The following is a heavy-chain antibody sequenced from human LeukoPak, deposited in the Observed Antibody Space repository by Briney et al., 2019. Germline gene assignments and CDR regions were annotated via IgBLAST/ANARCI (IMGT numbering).Heavy chain of an antibody. J-gene: IGHJ4*02. Sequence: GRSLRLSCAASGFTFSSYAMSWVRQAPGKGLEWVAASSAGGDSTYYADSVKGRFTISRDNSKNTLYLQMDSLTVEGMAVFYCAKFRSPQLRFFEWLFSDWGQGTLVTVSS. CDR1: GFTFSSYA. V-gene: IGHV3-23*01. D-gene: IGHD3-3*01. CDR2: SSAGGDST. CDR3: AKFRSPQLRFFEWLFSD.